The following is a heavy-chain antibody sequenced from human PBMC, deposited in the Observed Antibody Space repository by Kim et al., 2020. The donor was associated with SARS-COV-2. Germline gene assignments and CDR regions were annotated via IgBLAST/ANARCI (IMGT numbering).Heavy chain of an antibody. CDR3: ARGLDRYGSGSYYKF. J-gene: IGHJ4*02. CDR2: INHSGST. Sequence: SETLSLTCAVYGGSFSGYYWSWIRQPPGKGLEWIGEINHSGSTNYNPSLKSRVTISVDTSKNQFSLKLSSVTAADTAVYYCARGLDRYGSGSYYKFWGQGTPGTVSS. CDR1: GGSFSGYY. D-gene: IGHD3-10*01. V-gene: IGHV4-34*01.